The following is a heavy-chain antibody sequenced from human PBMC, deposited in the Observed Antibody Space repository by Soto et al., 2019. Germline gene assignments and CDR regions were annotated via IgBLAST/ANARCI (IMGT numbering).Heavy chain of an antibody. Sequence: EVQLVESGGGLVKPGGSLRLSCAASGFTFRTYSMNWVRQAPGKGLEWVSSISSSSRYIYYADSMKGRFTISRDNAKNSLYLQMNSLRVEDTAVYDCASLSIVGPTEYFDYWGQGTRVTVSS. D-gene: IGHD1-26*01. V-gene: IGHV3-21*01. J-gene: IGHJ4*02. CDR2: ISSSSRYI. CDR3: ASLSIVGPTEYFDY. CDR1: GFTFRTYS.